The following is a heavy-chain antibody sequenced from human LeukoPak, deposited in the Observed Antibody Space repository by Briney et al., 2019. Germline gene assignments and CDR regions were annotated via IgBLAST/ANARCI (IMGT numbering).Heavy chain of an antibody. D-gene: IGHD3-10*01. Sequence: ASVTVSCKASGYTFTGYYMHWVRQAPGQGLEWMGRINPNSGGTNYAQKFQGRVTMTRGTSISTAYMELSRLRSVDTAVYYCARDRITMVRGVIDSQGNWGQGTLVTVSS. CDR3: ARDRITMVRGVIDSQGN. CDR2: INPNSGGT. CDR1: GYTFTGYY. J-gene: IGHJ4*02. V-gene: IGHV1-2*06.